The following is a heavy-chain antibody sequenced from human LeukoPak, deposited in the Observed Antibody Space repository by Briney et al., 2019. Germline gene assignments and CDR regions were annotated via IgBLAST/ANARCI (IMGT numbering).Heavy chain of an antibody. CDR1: GFTFSTYG. V-gene: IGHV3-23*01. CDR2: ISGSGAST. CDR3: AKDMVRGVIINYFDY. J-gene: IGHJ4*02. D-gene: IGHD3-10*01. Sequence: GGSLRLSCAASGFTFSTYGMSWVRQAPGKGLEWVSAISGSGASTYYADSVKGRFTISRDNSKNTLYLQMNSLRAEDTAVYYCAKDMVRGVIINYFDYWGQGTLVTVSS.